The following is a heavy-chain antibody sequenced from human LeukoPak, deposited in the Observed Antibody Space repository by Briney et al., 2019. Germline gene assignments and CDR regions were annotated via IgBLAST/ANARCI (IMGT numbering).Heavy chain of an antibody. Sequence: ASVKVSCKXSGYTFTGYYMHWVRQAPGQGLEWMGWINPNSGGTNYAQKFQGRVTMTRDTSISTAYMELSRLRSDDTAVYYCARATRYYYDSSGYYYIGYWGQGTLVTVSS. CDR2: INPNSGGT. V-gene: IGHV1-2*02. D-gene: IGHD3-22*01. J-gene: IGHJ4*02. CDR3: ARATRYYYDSSGYYYIGY. CDR1: GYTFTGYY.